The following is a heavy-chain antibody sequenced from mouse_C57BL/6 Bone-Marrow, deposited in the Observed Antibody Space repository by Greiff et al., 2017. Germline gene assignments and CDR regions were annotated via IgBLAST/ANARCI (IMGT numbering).Heavy chain of an antibody. CDR2: ILPGSGST. Sequence: QVQLQQSGAELMKPGASVKLSCKATGYTFTGYWIEWVKQRPGHGLEWIGEILPGSGSTNYNETFKGKATFTADTSSNTAYMQLRSLTTEDSAIYYCAMTSHYGYHWYFDVWGTGTTVTVSS. V-gene: IGHV1-9*01. D-gene: IGHD2-2*01. J-gene: IGHJ1*03. CDR1: GYTFTGYW. CDR3: AMTSHYGYHWYFDV.